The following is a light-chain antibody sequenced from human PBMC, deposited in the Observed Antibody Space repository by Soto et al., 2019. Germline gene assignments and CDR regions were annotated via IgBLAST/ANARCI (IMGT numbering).Light chain of an antibody. J-gene: IGKJ1*01. CDR3: QHYNNWPPWT. V-gene: IGKV3-15*01. CDR1: QSDSSN. CDR2: GAS. Sequence: EIVMTQSPATLSVSPGERAILSCRASQSDSSNLAWYQQKPGQAPRLLIYGASTRATGIPARFTGSGSGTEFTLTISSLQSEDFAVYYCQHYNNWPPWTFGQGTKVDIK.